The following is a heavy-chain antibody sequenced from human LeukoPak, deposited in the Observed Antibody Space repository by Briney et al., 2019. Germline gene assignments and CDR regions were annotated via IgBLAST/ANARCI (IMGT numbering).Heavy chain of an antibody. CDR2: IYSGGST. J-gene: IGHJ6*02. V-gene: IGHV3-66*01. CDR3: ARDHYYYGMDV. CDR1: GFTVSSNY. Sequence: GRSLRLSCAASGFTVSSNYMSWVRHAPEKGLEWVSVIYSGGSTYYADSVKGRFTISRDNPKNTLYLQMNSLRAEDTAVYYCARDHYYYGMDVWGQGTTVTVSS.